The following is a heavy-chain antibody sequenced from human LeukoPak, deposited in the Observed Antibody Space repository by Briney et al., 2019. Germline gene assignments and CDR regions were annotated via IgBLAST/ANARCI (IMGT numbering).Heavy chain of an antibody. D-gene: IGHD5-12*01. CDR1: GRSIITYY. V-gene: IGHV4-59*08. J-gene: IGHJ4*02. CDR2: IYYTGST. CDR3: ASHGSSGHDPLT. Sequence: PSDTLSLTCTVSGRSIITYYWSWVRRPPGKGLEWIGYIYYTGSTSYNPSLKNRVTISLDTSKSQYSLRLTSLTAADTAVYYCASHGSSGHDPLTWGQGTLVTVSS.